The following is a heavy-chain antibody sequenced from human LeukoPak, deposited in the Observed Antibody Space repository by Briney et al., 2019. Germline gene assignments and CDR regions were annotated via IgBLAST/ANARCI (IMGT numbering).Heavy chain of an antibody. CDR1: GLTFSSYW. D-gene: IGHD2-2*01. J-gene: IGHJ4*02. CDR3: ARDVTALDS. V-gene: IGHV3-7*01. CDR2: INQGGSEK. Sequence: GGSLRLSCAASGLTFSSYWMSWVRQAPEKGLEWVANINQGGSEKYYVDSVRGRFTISRDNAKNSLYLQMNSLRADDTAVYYCARDVTALDSWGQGTLVTVSS.